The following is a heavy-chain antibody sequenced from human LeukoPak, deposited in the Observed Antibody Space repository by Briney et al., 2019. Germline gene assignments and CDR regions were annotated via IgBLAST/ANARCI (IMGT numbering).Heavy chain of an antibody. CDR2: ISSSSSYI. CDR1: GFTFSSYS. J-gene: IGHJ4*02. V-gene: IGHV3-21*01. CDR3: AGGRMVRGVINDY. Sequence: GGSLRLSCAASGFTFSSYSMNWVRQAPGKGLEWVSSISSSSSYIYYADSVKGRFTISRDNAKNSLYLQMNSLRAEDTAVYYCAGGRMVRGVINDYWGQGTLVTVSS. D-gene: IGHD3-10*01.